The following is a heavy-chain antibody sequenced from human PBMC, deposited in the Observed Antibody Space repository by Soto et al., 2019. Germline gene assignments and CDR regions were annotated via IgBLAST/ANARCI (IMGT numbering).Heavy chain of an antibody. J-gene: IGHJ4*02. Sequence: SETLSLTCTVSGGSISSYYWSWIRQPPGKGLEWIGYIYYSGSTNYNPSLKSRVTISVDTSKNQFSLKLSSVTAADTAVYYCARSIVGAHADYWGQGTLVTVSS. V-gene: IGHV4-59*08. CDR2: IYYSGST. D-gene: IGHD1-26*01. CDR3: ARSIVGAHADY. CDR1: GGSISSYY.